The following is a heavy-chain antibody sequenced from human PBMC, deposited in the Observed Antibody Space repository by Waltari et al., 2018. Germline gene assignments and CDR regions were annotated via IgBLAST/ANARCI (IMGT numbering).Heavy chain of an antibody. CDR2: IYHSGST. CDR3: ASGETIAAAGRY. Sequence: QVQLQESGPGLVKPSETLSLPCTVSGYSISSGYSWGWTRQPPGKGLEWIGGIYHSGSTYYNPSLKRRVTISVDTYKNQFSLKLSSVTAADTAVYYCASGETIAAAGRYWGQGTLVTVSS. D-gene: IGHD6-13*01. V-gene: IGHV4-38-2*02. CDR1: GYSISSGYS. J-gene: IGHJ4*02.